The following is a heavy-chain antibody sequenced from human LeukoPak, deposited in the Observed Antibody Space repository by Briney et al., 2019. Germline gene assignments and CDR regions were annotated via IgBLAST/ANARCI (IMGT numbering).Heavy chain of an antibody. Sequence: ASGKVSDTASLYTFTVYYEQFGRQSPGQGLEWMGWINPNIGGTNSAHKFQGRVTMTRDTSISTAYRELSRLRSDDTAVYYCARAPLFDYSGQGTLVTVSS. CDR3: ARAPLFDY. CDR2: INPNIGGT. V-gene: IGHV1-2*07. CDR1: LYTFTVYY. J-gene: IGHJ4*02.